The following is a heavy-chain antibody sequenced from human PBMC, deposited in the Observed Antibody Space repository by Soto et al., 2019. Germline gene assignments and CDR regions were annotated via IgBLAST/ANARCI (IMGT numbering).Heavy chain of an antibody. CDR1: GYTFTSYG. V-gene: IGHV1-18*01. J-gene: IGHJ4*02. Sequence: ASVKVSCKASGYTFTSYGISWVRQAPGQGLEWMGWISAYNGNTNYAKKLQGRVTMTTDTSTSTAYMELRSLRSDDTAVYYCARDRFVVVVAATFDYWGQGTLVTVSS. CDR3: ARDRFVVVVAATFDY. D-gene: IGHD2-15*01. CDR2: ISAYNGNT.